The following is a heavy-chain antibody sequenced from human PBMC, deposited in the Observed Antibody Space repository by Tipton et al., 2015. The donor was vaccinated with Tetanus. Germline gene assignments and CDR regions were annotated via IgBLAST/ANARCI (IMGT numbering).Heavy chain of an antibody. J-gene: IGHJ3*01. V-gene: IGHV3-30-3*01. Sequence: SLRLSCAASGFSFGTYTMHWIRQAPGKGLEWVALISYDGSEKFYADSVKGRFTISRDNDEKMLYLQMSSLRAEDTAVYYCVKTGGKGLSFDVWGQGTTVTVSS. CDR1: GFSFGTYT. D-gene: IGHD1-26*01. CDR2: ISYDGSEK. CDR3: VKTGGKGLSFDV.